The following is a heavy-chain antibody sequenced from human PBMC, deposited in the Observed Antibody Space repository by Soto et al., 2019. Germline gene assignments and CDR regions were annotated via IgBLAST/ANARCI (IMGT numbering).Heavy chain of an antibody. CDR2: INPSGGST. Sequence: ASVKVSCKASGYTFTSYYMHWVRKAPGQGLEWMGIINPSGGSTSYAQKFQGRVTMTRDTSTSTVYMELSSLRSEDTAVYYCARDRRDSYDSDYFDYWGQGTLVTVSS. J-gene: IGHJ4*02. CDR1: GYTFTSYY. D-gene: IGHD5-12*01. CDR3: ARDRRDSYDSDYFDY. V-gene: IGHV1-46*03.